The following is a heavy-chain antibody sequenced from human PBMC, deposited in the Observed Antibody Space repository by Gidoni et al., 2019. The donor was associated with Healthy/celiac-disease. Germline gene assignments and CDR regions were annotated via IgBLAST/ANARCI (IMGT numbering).Heavy chain of an antibody. Sequence: VQLVQSGAAVKTPGASLKISCKGSGYSFTSYWIGWVRQMPGKGLEWMGIIYPGDSDTRYSPSFQGQVTISADKSISTAYLQWSSLKASDTAMYYCARATGTGTGVVHGNWFDPWGQGTLVTVSS. D-gene: IGHD1-1*01. J-gene: IGHJ5*02. CDR3: ARATGTGTGVVHGNWFDP. V-gene: IGHV5-51*01. CDR2: IYPGDSDT. CDR1: GYSFTSYW.